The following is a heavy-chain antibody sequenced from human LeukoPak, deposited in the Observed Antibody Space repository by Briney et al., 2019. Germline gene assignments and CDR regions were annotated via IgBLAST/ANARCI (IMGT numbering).Heavy chain of an antibody. V-gene: IGHV1-8*01. Sequence: GASVKVSCKASGYTFTSYDINWVRQATGQGLEWMGWMNPNSGNTGYAQKCQGRVTMTRNTSISTAYMELSSLRSEDTAVYYCARGLSSGWYSDYWGQGTLVTVSS. CDR3: ARGLSSGWYSDY. CDR1: GYTFTSYD. J-gene: IGHJ4*02. CDR2: MNPNSGNT. D-gene: IGHD6-19*01.